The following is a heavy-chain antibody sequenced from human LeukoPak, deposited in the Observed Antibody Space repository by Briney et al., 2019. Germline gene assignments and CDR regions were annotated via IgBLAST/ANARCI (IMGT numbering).Heavy chain of an antibody. CDR3: ARGPSLGAARPFDP. J-gene: IGHJ5*02. Sequence: ASVKVSCKASGYTFTGYYMHWVRQAPGQGLEWMGWINPNSGGTNYAQKFQGRVTMTRDTSISTAYMELSRLRSGDTAVYYCARGPSLGAARPFDPWGQGTLVTVSS. D-gene: IGHD6-6*01. V-gene: IGHV1-2*02. CDR1: GYTFTGYY. CDR2: INPNSGGT.